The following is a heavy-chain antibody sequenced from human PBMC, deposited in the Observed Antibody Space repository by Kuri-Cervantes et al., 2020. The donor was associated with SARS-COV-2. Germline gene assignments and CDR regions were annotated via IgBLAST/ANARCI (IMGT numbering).Heavy chain of an antibody. J-gene: IGHJ4*02. CDR1: GFTFSSYA. CDR2: ISGSGGST. Sequence: GGSLRLSCAASGFTFSSYAMSWVRQAPGKGLEWVAAISGSGGSTFYADSVKGRFTISRDNSKNTLYLQMNSLRAEDTAVYYCARDLSEWLRLHGFDYWGQGTLVTVSS. CDR3: ARDLSEWLRLHGFDY. D-gene: IGHD5-12*01. V-gene: IGHV3-23*01.